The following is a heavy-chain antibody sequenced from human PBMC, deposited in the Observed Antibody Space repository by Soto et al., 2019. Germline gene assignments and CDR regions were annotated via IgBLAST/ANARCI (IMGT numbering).Heavy chain of an antibody. J-gene: IGHJ4*02. CDR1: GFSFSSYS. Sequence: PGGSLRLSCSASGFSFSSYSMHWGRQAPGKGLEWVAIISYDGSDKSYADSVKGRFTISRDNSKNTLYLQMNSLRPEDTAVYYCAKDLYSGYDFFFDYWGQGTLVTSPQ. CDR3: AKDLYSGYDFFFDY. D-gene: IGHD5-12*01. V-gene: IGHV3-30*18. CDR2: ISYDGSDK.